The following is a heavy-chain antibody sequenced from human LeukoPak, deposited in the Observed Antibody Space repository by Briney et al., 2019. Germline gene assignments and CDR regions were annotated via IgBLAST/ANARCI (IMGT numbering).Heavy chain of an antibody. CDR2: ITGGGADT. Sequence: GGSLRLSCAASGFAFSNYAMAWVRQAPGKEPEWVSVITGGGADTYQIDSVKGRFIISRDNSKNTLYLQMNSLRAEDTAVYFCAKGTLGHCNGASCYPLDYWGQGTLVTVSS. V-gene: IGHV3-23*01. J-gene: IGHJ4*02. CDR3: AKGTLGHCNGASCYPLDY. CDR1: GFAFSNYA. D-gene: IGHD2-15*01.